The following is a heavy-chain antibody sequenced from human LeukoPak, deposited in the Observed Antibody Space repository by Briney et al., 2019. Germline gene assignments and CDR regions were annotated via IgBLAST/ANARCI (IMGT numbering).Heavy chain of an antibody. D-gene: IGHD1-26*01. CDR2: IYYSGST. Sequence: SETLSLTCTVSGGSISSSSYYWGWIRQPPGKGLEWIGSIYYSGSTYYHPSLKSRVTISVDTSKNQFSLKLSSVTAADTAVYYCARRSIVGATNPQSVHDAFDIWGQGTMVTVSS. V-gene: IGHV4-39*01. CDR3: ARRSIVGATNPQSVHDAFDI. CDR1: GGSISSSSYY. J-gene: IGHJ3*02.